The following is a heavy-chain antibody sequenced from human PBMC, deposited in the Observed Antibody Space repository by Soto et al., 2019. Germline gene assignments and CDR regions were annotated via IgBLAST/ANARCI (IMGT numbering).Heavy chain of an antibody. J-gene: IGHJ4*02. CDR1: GKTFDSHG. CDR3: ARVDPRGVAVVRDY. CDR2: ISGFNGQT. V-gene: IGHV1-18*01. D-gene: IGHD3-10*01. Sequence: KVSCKASGKTFDSHGFSWVRQAPGQGLEWMGWISGFNGQTNYALKFQGRVTLTTDTSTSTAYMELRSLRSDDTAVYFCARVDPRGVAVVRDYWGQGTLVTVSS.